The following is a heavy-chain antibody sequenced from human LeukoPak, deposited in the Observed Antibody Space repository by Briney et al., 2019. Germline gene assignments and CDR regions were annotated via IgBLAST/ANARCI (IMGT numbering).Heavy chain of an antibody. CDR2: IYSGGST. CDR3: AKAIVGATN. Sequence: PGGSLRLSCAASGFTFSNYAMSWVRQAPGKGLEWVSVIYSGGSTYCADSVKGRFTISRDNSKNTLYLQMNSLRAEDTAVYYCAKAIVGATNWGQGTLVTVSS. J-gene: IGHJ4*02. CDR1: GFTFSNYA. D-gene: IGHD1-26*01. V-gene: IGHV3-23*03.